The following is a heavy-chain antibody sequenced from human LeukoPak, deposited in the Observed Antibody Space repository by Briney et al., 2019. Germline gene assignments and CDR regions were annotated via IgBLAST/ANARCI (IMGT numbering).Heavy chain of an antibody. D-gene: IGHD5-12*01. V-gene: IGHV3-33*01. CDR1: GFTFSSYG. CDR3: ARDLSSGYDGTYFDY. J-gene: IGHJ4*02. Sequence: GSLRLSCAASGFTFSSYGMHWVRQAPGKGLEWVAVIWYDGSNKYYADSVKGRFTISRDSSKNTLYLQMNSLRAEDTAVYYCARDLSSGYDGTYFDYWGQGTLVTVSS. CDR2: IWYDGSNK.